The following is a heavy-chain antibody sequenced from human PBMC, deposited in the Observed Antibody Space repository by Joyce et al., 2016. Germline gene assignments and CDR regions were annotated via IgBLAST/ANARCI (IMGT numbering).Heavy chain of an antibody. J-gene: IGHJ4*02. CDR1: GASVSSGGYS. CDR2: IYHNEST. V-gene: IGHV4-30-2*01. CDR3: ASGFNFKGRSFFDY. D-gene: IGHD3-10*01. Sequence: QLQLQESGSGLVKPSQTLSLTCAFSGASVSSGGYSWSWIRQPPGKGLEWIGYIYHNESTYYNPSLKMRVTISVDRSKNQFSLKLASVTAADTAVYYCASGFNFKGRSFFDYWGQGALVTVSS.